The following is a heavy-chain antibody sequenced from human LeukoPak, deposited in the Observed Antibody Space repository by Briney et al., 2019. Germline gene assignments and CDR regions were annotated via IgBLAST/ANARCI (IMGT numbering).Heavy chain of an antibody. D-gene: IGHD3-10*01. CDR1: GASIDSYY. CDR2: IYYSGTT. J-gene: IGHJ6*03. V-gene: IGHV4-59*01. Sequence: SETLSLTCTISGASIDSYYWSWIRQPPGKGLEWIGYIYYSGTTYYNPSLKSRVTISVDRTKNHFSLKLSSVTAADTAVYYCARTTEEYYGSGKSRKYYSYYYYMDVWGKGTTVTVSS. CDR3: ARTTEEYYGSGKSRKYYSYYYYMDV.